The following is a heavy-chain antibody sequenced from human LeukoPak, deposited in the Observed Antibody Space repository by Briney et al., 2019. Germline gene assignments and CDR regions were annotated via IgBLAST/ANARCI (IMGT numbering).Heavy chain of an antibody. CDR3: ARDGYNLGSWFDP. D-gene: IGHD5-24*01. J-gene: IGHJ5*02. CDR2: INPNSGGT. Sequence: RASVKVSCKASGYTFTGYYMHWARQAPGQGLEWMGWINPNSGGTNYAQKFQGRVTMTRDTSISTAYMELSRLRSDDTAVYYCARDGYNLGSWFDPWGQGTLVTVSS. CDR1: GYTFTGYY. V-gene: IGHV1-2*02.